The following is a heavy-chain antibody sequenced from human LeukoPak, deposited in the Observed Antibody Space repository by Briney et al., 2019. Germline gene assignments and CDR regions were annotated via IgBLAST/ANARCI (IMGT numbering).Heavy chain of an antibody. CDR2: ITDNGGTR. Sequence: GGSLRLSCAASGITFSTFTMHWVRQAPGKGLEYVSGITDNGGTRNYANSVKGRFTISRDNSKNTLYLQMGSLRPDDMAVYYCAIQISGFVYWGEGTLVTVPS. J-gene: IGHJ4*02. V-gene: IGHV3-64*01. CDR3: AIQISGFVY. D-gene: IGHD6-19*01. CDR1: GITFSTFT.